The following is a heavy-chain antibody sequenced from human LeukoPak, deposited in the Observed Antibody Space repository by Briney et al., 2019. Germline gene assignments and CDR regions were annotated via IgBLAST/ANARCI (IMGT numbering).Heavy chain of an antibody. CDR1: GYTFTSYG. D-gene: IGHD3-22*01. CDR3: ARTVHTIVVGSHDAFDI. Sequence: ASVKVSCKASGYTFTSYGISWVRQAPGQGLEWMGWISAYNGNTNYARKLQGRVTMTTDTSTSTAYMELSSLRSEDTAVYYCARTVHTIVVGSHDAFDIWGQGTMVTVSS. CDR2: ISAYNGNT. V-gene: IGHV1-18*01. J-gene: IGHJ3*02.